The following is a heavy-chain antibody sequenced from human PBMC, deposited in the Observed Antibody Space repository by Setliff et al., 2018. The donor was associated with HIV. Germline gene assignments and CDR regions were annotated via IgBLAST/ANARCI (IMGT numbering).Heavy chain of an antibody. D-gene: IGHD5-18*01. J-gene: IGHJ4*02. CDR3: ARAASGNIQYFDY. V-gene: IGHV3-74*01. CDR2: IRSDGSST. CDR1: GFTFSSYW. Sequence: GGSLRLSCAASGFTFSSYWMHWVRQAPGKGLVWVSRIRSDGSSTTYADSVKGRFTISRDNAKNTLYLQMNSLRAEDTAVYYCARAASGNIQYFDYWGQGTLVTV.